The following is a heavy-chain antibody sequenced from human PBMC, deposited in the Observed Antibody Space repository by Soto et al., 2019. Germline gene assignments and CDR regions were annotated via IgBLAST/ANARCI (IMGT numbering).Heavy chain of an antibody. CDR3: ASPRSFYGDYKYFFDY. J-gene: IGHJ4*02. D-gene: IGHD4-17*01. CDR1: GGTFSSYS. V-gene: IGHV1-69*01. Sequence: QVQLVQSGAEVKKPGSSVKVSCKASGGTFSSYSISWVRQAPGQGLEWMGGIIPIFGTANYAQKFQGRVTITADESTSTAYMELSSLRSEDTAVYYCASPRSFYGDYKYFFDYWGQGTLVTVSS. CDR2: IIPIFGTA.